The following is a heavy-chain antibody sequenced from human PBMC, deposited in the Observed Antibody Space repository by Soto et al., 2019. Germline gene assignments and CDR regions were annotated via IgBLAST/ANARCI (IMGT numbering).Heavy chain of an antibody. J-gene: IGHJ5*02. Sequence: HLQLQESGPGLVKPSETLSLTCTVSGDSISNSNYYWGWIRQPPGKGLEWIANIYYSGITYYTPSLKSRVAISVDTSKNQFSLKLSSVTAADTAIYYCARSNSGYYKWFDPWGQGTLVTVSS. V-gene: IGHV4-39*01. CDR3: ARSNSGYYKWFDP. CDR1: GDSISNSNYY. CDR2: IYYSGIT. D-gene: IGHD3-22*01.